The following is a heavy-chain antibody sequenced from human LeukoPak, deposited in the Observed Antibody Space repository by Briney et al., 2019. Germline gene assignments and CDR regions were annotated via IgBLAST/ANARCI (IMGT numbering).Heavy chain of an antibody. Sequence: GGSLRLSCAASGFSFSSYGMSWVRQAPGKGLEWVSAISGSGGSTYYADSVEGRFTISRDNSKNTLYLQMNSLRAEDTAVYYCAKFKRLGELSHPFDYWGQGTLVTVSS. CDR3: AKFKRLGELSHPFDY. D-gene: IGHD3-16*02. CDR2: ISGSGGST. V-gene: IGHV3-23*01. CDR1: GFSFSSYG. J-gene: IGHJ4*02.